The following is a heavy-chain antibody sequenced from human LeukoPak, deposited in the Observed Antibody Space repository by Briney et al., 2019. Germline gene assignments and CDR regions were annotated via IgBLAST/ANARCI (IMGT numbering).Heavy chain of an antibody. J-gene: IGHJ6*03. CDR3: ARLLYNFGAYMDV. CDR2: ISSSSSNI. CDR1: GFTFSSYS. D-gene: IGHD3-3*01. V-gene: IGHV3-21*01. Sequence: GGSLRLSCAASGFTFSSYSMNWLRQAPGKGLDWVSSISSSSSNIYYADSVKGRFTISRDNAKNSLHLQMSSLRAEDTAVYYCARLLYNFGAYMDVWGKGTTVTVSS.